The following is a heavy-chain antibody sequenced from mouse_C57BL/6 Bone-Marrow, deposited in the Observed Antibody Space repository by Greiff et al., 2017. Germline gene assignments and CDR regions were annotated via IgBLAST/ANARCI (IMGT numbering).Heavy chain of an antibody. CDR2: ISNGGGST. J-gene: IGHJ4*01. CDR3: ARHGGSYAMDY. V-gene: IGHV5-12*01. CDR1: GFTFSDYY. Sequence: EVQGVESGGGLVQPGGSLKLSCAASGFTFSDYYMYWVRQTPEKRLEWVAYISNGGGSTYYPDTVKGRFTISRDNAKNTLYLQMSRLKSEDTAMYYCARHGGSYAMDYWGQGTSVTVSS.